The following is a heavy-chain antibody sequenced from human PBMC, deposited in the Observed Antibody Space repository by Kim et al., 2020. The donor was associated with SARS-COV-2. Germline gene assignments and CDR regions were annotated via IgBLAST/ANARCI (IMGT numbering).Heavy chain of an antibody. J-gene: IGHJ6*02. CDR2: IDPSDSYT. D-gene: IGHD4-17*01. V-gene: IGHV5-10-1*01. CDR1: GYSFTSYW. Sequence: GESLKISCKGSGYSFTSYWISWVRQMPGKGLEWMGRIDPSDSYTNYSPSFQGHVTISADKSISTAYLQWSSLKASDTAMYYCASTTTVTPYYYYYGMDVWGQGTTVTVSS. CDR3: ASTTTVTPYYYYYGMDV.